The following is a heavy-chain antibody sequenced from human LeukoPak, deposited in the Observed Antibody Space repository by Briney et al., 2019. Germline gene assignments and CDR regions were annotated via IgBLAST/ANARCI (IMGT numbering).Heavy chain of an antibody. CDR2: ISAYNGNT. Sequence: AAVTVSCTASGYTFTSYGISWVRQAPGQGLGWMGWISAYNGNTNYAQKLQGRVTMTTDTSTSTAYMELRSLRSDDTAVYYCARDSPSSGWTPLYYYYGMDVWGQGTTVTVSS. CDR3: ARDSPSSGWTPLYYYYGMDV. J-gene: IGHJ6*02. D-gene: IGHD6-19*01. CDR1: GYTFTSYG. V-gene: IGHV1-18*01.